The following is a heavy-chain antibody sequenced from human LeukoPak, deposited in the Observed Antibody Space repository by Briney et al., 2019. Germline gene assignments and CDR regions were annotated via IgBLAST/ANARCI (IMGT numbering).Heavy chain of an antibody. Sequence: GESLKISCKGSGYSFTSYWISWVRQMPGKGLGWMGRIDPSDSYTNYSPSFQGHFTISVDKSISTAYLQWSSLKASDTAMYYCARRLQRHFDYWGQGTLVTVSS. CDR3: ARRLQRHFDY. CDR2: IDPSDSYT. J-gene: IGHJ4*02. CDR1: GYSFTSYW. V-gene: IGHV5-10-1*01. D-gene: IGHD2-15*01.